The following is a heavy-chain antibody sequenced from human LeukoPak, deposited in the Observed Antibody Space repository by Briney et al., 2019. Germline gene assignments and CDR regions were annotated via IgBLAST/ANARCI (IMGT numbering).Heavy chain of an antibody. D-gene: IGHD3-9*01. J-gene: IGHJ6*02. CDR1: GFTFSSYS. Sequence: PGGSLRLSCAASGFTFSSYSMNWVRQAPGEGMEWVSYISSSSSTIYYADSVKGRFTISRDNAKNSLYLQMNSLRAEDTAVYYCARDRTGYGTNYYYYGLDVWGQGTTVTVSS. V-gene: IGHV3-48*01. CDR3: ARDRTGYGTNYYYYGLDV. CDR2: ISSSSSTI.